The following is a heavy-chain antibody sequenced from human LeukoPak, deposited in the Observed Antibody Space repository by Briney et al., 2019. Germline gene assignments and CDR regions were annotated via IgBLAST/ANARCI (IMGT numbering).Heavy chain of an antibody. Sequence: GGSLRLSCSASGFPFNTYAIHWVRQAPGKGLEYVAGISSNGDNTDFADSAKGRFTISRDNSKSTLFLQMNSLRAEDTAVYFRTRDSALLGVAFDLWGQGTVVTVSS. V-gene: IGHV3-64D*06. CDR2: ISSNGDNT. CDR1: GFPFNTYA. J-gene: IGHJ3*01. CDR3: TRDSALLGVAFDL. D-gene: IGHD2-15*01.